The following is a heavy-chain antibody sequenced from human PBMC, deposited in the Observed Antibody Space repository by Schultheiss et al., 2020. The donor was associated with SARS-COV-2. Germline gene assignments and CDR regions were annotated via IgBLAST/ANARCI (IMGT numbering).Heavy chain of an antibody. V-gene: IGHV4-34*01. Sequence: SETLSLTCAVYGESFNGFSWTWIRQSPGKGLEWIGQVSHSGATHYSPSLKRRVTISVDTSKSQFSLRLRSVTAADTAIYFCSRGRTSVIPSPVLGLGPLYFSYYMDVWGKGTTVTVSS. D-gene: IGHD4-11*01. CDR1: GESFNGFS. CDR3: SRGRTSVIPSPVLGLGPLYFSYYMDV. CDR2: VSHSGAT. J-gene: IGHJ6*03.